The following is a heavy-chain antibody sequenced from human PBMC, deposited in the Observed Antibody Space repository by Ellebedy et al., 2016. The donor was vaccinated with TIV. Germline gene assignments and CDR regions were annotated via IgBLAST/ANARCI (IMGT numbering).Heavy chain of an antibody. CDR1: GFTFSSYG. J-gene: IGHJ4*02. V-gene: IGHV3-30*03. CDR3: ARALPERRLTGFDY. D-gene: IGHD7-27*01. Sequence: GESLKISCAAPGFTFSSYGMHWVRQASGKGLEWVAVISYDGSNKYYADSVKGRFTISRDNSKNTLYLQMNSLRAEDTAVYYCARALPERRLTGFDYWGQGTLVTVSS. CDR2: ISYDGSNK.